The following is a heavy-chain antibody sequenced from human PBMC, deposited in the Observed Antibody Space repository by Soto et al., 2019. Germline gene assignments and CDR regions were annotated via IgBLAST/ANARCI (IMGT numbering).Heavy chain of an antibody. CDR1: AGFLNDRNYY. CDR2: IYHSGGS. CDR3: ARSRGSGSNYGAHFDY. Sequence: SETLSLTCSVSAGFLNDRNYYWGWIRQPPGKGLEWIGNIYHSGGSYSNQYLKSSVTMYVDTSNNKVSLKLSSLSTADTAVYYCARSRGSGSNYGAHFDYWGQGIMVTVSS. J-gene: IGHJ4*02. V-gene: IGHV4-39*01. D-gene: IGHD3-10*01.